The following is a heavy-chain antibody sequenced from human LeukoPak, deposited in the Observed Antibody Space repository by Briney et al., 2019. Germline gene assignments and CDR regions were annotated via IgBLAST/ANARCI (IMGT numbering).Heavy chain of an antibody. V-gene: IGHV4-38-2*02. CDR1: GYSISSGYY. Sequence: SETLSLTCTVSGYSISSGYYWGWIRQPPGKGLEWIGSIYHSGSTFYTPSLESRVTISVDTSKNQFSLRLSSVTAADTAVYYCARDEGVVPAAFDYWGQGTLVTVSS. CDR3: ARDEGVVPAAFDY. CDR2: IYHSGST. D-gene: IGHD2-2*01. J-gene: IGHJ4*02.